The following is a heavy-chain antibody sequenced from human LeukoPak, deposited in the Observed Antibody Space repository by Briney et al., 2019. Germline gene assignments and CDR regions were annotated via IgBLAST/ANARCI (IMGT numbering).Heavy chain of an antibody. Sequence: PGESLRISCKGSGYSFTSYWISWVRQMPGKGLEWMGRIDPSDSYTNYSPSFQGHVTISVDKSISTAYLQWTSLKASDIAFYYCARQSGGYWHFDLWGRGTLVTVSS. D-gene: IGHD3-10*01. CDR2: IDPSDSYT. CDR1: GYSFTSYW. J-gene: IGHJ2*01. CDR3: ARQSGGYWHFDL. V-gene: IGHV5-10-1*01.